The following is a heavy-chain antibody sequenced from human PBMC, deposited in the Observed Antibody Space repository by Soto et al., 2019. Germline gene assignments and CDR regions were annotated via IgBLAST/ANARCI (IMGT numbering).Heavy chain of an antibody. CDR1: GFTFTDYY. CDR3: ARDYYKYYDSSGYYRSPAY. V-gene: IGHV3-66*02. CDR2: ISSGGTT. Sequence: PGGSLRLSCTASGFTFTDYYINWVRQAPGKGLEWVSYISSGGTTYYADSVKGRFTISRDNSRNTLFLQMNSLRAEDTAVYYCARDYYKYYDSSGYYRSPAYWGQGTLVTVSS. J-gene: IGHJ4*02. D-gene: IGHD3-22*01.